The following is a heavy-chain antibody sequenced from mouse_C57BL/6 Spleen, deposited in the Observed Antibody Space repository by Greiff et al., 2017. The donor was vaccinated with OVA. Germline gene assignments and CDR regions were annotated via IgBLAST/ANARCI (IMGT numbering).Heavy chain of an antibody. CDR3: AREWRDAMDY. CDR1: GFTFSSYA. V-gene: IGHV5-4*01. J-gene: IGHJ4*01. CDR2: ISDGGSYT. Sequence: EVKLVESGGGLVKPGGSLKLSCAASGFTFSSYAMSWVRQTPEKRLEWVATISDGGSYTYYPDNVKGRFTISRDNAKNNLYLQMSHLKSEDTAMYYCAREWRDAMDYWGQGTSVTVSS.